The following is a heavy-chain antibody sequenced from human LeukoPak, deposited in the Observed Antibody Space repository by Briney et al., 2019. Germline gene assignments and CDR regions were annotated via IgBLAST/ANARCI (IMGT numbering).Heavy chain of an antibody. CDR2: ISTMSNYI. V-gene: IGHV3-21*01. CDR1: GFDFSTYA. J-gene: IGHJ5*02. CDR3: SRDRLGGLDL. D-gene: IGHD5-12*01. Sequence: GGSLRLSCAASGFDFSTYAINWVRQAPGKGLEWVSSISTMSNYIFYGDSVKGRFTISRDNAKNSVYLQMTSLRPEDTAVYYCSRDRLGGLDLWGQGTLVTVSS.